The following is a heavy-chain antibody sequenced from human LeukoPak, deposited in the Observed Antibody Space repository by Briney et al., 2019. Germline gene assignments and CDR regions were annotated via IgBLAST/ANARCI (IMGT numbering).Heavy chain of an antibody. J-gene: IGHJ4*02. CDR1: GFTFSSYA. D-gene: IGHD1-26*01. Sequence: GGSLRLSCAASGFTFSSYAMNWVRQAPGKGLEWISGISGSGGVTYYADSVKGRFTISRDNSKNTLYVQMNSLRAEDTAVYYCATRPIVGAPYWGQGTLVTVSS. V-gene: IGHV3-23*01. CDR3: ATRPIVGAPY. CDR2: ISGSGGVT.